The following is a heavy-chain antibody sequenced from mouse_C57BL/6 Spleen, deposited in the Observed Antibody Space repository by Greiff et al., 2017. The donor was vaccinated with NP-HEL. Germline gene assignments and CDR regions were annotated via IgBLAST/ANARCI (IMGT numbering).Heavy chain of an antibody. CDR3: ARYSDGYYYAMDY. V-gene: IGHV1-26*01. CDR1: GYTFTDYY. J-gene: IGHJ4*01. CDR2: INPNNGGT. D-gene: IGHD2-3*01. Sequence: VQLQQSGPELVKPGASVKISCKASGYTFTDYYMNWVKQSHGKSLEWIGDINPNNGGTSYNQKFKGKATLTVDKSSSTAYMELRSLTSEDSAVYYCARYSDGYYYAMDYWGQGTSVTVSS.